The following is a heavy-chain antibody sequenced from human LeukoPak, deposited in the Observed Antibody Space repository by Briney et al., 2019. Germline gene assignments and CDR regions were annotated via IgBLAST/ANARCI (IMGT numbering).Heavy chain of an antibody. V-gene: IGHV4-59*01. CDR1: GGSIDSYY. CDR2: VYYSDTT. D-gene: IGHD2-2*01. Sequence: SETLSLTCTVSGGSIDSYYWSWIRQPPGKRLEWIGYVYYSDTTNYNPSLKSRVTISIDTSKNQFSLKLNSATAADTAVYYCARDLPSADDAFDIWGQGTMVTVSS. J-gene: IGHJ3*02. CDR3: ARDLPSADDAFDI.